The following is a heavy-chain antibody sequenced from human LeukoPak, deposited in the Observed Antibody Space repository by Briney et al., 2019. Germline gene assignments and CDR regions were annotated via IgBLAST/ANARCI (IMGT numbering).Heavy chain of an antibody. CDR1: GYTFTGYY. CDR2: INPNSGGT. D-gene: IGHD3-16*02. V-gene: IGHV1-2*02. J-gene: IGHJ4*02. Sequence: ASVKVSCKASGYTFTGYYMHWVQQAPGQGLEWMGWINPNSGGTNYAQKFQGRVTMTRDTSINTAYMELSRLRSDDTAVYYCARDRDYLWGSFRSTYANWGQGTLVTVSS. CDR3: ARDRDYLWGSFRSTYAN.